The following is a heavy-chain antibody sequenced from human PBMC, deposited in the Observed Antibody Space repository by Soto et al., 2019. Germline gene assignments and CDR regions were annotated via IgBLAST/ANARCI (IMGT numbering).Heavy chain of an antibody. D-gene: IGHD3-16*01. CDR2: IYYSGST. CDR3: ARSQYDYIWGVDWFDP. V-gene: IGHV4-59*08. CDR1: GGSISSYY. J-gene: IGHJ5*02. Sequence: QVQLQESGPGLVKPSETLSLTCTVSGGSISSYYWSWIRQPPGKGLEWIGYIYYSGSTNYNPSLKSRVTISVDTSKNQFSLKLSSVTAADTAVYYCARSQYDYIWGVDWFDPWGQGTLVTVSS.